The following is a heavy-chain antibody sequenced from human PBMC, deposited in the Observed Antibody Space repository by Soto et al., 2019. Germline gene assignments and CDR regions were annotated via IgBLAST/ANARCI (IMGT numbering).Heavy chain of an antibody. V-gene: IGHV1-3*01. Sequence: ASVKVSCKASGYTFTSYAMHWVRQALGQRLEWMGWINAGNGNTKYSQKFQGRVTITRDTSASTAYMELSSLRSEDTAVYYCARDWGSNCSSTSCSDYMDVWGKGTTVTVSS. CDR2: INAGNGNT. CDR1: GYTFTSYA. CDR3: ARDWGSNCSSTSCSDYMDV. D-gene: IGHD2-2*01. J-gene: IGHJ6*03.